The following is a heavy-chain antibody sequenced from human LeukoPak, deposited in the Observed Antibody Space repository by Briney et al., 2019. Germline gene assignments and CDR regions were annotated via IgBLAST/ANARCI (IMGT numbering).Heavy chain of an antibody. CDR3: ARHTLVAASSFDY. V-gene: IGHV4-39*01. Sequence: SETLSLTCTVSGGSISSSNYYWGWIRQPPGKGLEWIGSIYYSGSTYYNPSLKSRVTISVDTSKNQFSLNLSSVTAADTAVYYCARHTLVAASSFDYWGRGTLVTVSS. D-gene: IGHD2-15*01. J-gene: IGHJ4*02. CDR2: IYYSGST. CDR1: GGSISSSNYY.